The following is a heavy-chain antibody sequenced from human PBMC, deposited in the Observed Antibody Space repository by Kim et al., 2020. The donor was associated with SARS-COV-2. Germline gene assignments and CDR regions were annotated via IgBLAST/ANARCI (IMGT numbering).Heavy chain of an antibody. CDR2: IKQDGHQK. V-gene: IGHV3-7*01. CDR3: ARDGDLYSSGKDAFDI. D-gene: IGHD6-25*01. Sequence: GGSLRLSCAASGFTVSSYWMTGVRQAPGKGLEWVAKIKQDGHQKYYVDSVKGRFPISRDNAKNSLYMQMNSLRAEDTAVYYCARDGDLYSSGKDAFDIWGQGTKVTVSS. J-gene: IGHJ3*02. CDR1: GFTVSSYW.